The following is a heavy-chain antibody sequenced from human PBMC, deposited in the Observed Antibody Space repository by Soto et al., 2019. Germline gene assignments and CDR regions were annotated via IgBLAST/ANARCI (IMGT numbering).Heavy chain of an antibody. Sequence: QVQLVQSGAEVKKPGSSVQGSCKASGGTFSSYAIRRVRQAPGQGLEWRGGFIPIFGTANYARKFQGRVTITADESTSTAYMELSSLRSEDTAVYYCARDRPIRMAVALPHGYLYFDLWGRGTLV. CDR1: GGTFSSYA. CDR2: FIPIFGTA. D-gene: IGHD6-19*01. J-gene: IGHJ2*01. CDR3: ARDRPIRMAVALPHGYLYFDL. V-gene: IGHV1-69*12.